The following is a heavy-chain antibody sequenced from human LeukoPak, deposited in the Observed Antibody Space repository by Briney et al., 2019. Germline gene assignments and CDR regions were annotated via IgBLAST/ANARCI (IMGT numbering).Heavy chain of an antibody. CDR2: ISAYNGNT. V-gene: IGHV1-18*04. D-gene: IGHD2-15*01. Sequence: ASMKVSCKASGYTFTSYGISWVRQAPGQGLEWMGWISAYNGNTNYAQKLQGRVTMTTDTSTSTAYMELRSLRSDDTAVYYCARMGEYIVVVVAATPFDYWGQGTLVTVSS. J-gene: IGHJ4*02. CDR3: ARMGEYIVVVVAATPFDY. CDR1: GYTFTSYG.